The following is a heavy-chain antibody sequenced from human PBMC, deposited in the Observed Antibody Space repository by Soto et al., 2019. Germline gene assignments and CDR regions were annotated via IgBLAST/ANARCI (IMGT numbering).Heavy chain of an antibody. CDR1: GFTFSNYW. D-gene: IGHD3-10*01. J-gene: IGHJ6*02. CDR3: ARAVRSGSYPYSYYGMDV. CDR2: INSDGSST. V-gene: IGHV3-74*01. Sequence: EVQVVESGGGLVQPGGSLGLSCAASGFTFSNYWMQWVRQAPGKGLVWVSRINSDGSSTSYADSVKGRFTISRDNAKNTLYLQMNSLRAEDTAVYYCARAVRSGSYPYSYYGMDVWGQGTTVTVSS.